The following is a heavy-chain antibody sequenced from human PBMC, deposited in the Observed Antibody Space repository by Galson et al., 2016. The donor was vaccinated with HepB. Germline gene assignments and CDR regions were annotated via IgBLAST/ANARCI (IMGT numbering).Heavy chain of an antibody. D-gene: IGHD2/OR15-2a*01. CDR3: ARNPEVNIILQH. V-gene: IGHV3-74*01. Sequence: SLRLSCAASGFSFSNYWMHWVRQAPGKGLVWVSRINSDETWATYADSVKGRFTISRDNAKNALYLQMNSLRDEDMAVYYCARNPEVNIILQHWGQGTLVTVSS. J-gene: IGHJ1*01. CDR1: GFSFSNYW. CDR2: INSDETWA.